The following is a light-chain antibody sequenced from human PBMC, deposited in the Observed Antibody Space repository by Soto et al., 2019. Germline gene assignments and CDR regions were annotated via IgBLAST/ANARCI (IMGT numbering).Light chain of an antibody. Sequence: QSALTQPASVSGSPGQSITISCTGTSSDVGAYNYVSWYQQHPGKAPKLMIYEVSNRPSGVSNRFSGSKSANTASLTISGLQAXXEADYYCSSYTSSSTWLFGGGTKLTV. CDR3: SSYTSSSTWL. CDR2: EVS. V-gene: IGLV2-14*03. J-gene: IGLJ3*02. CDR1: SSDVGAYNY.